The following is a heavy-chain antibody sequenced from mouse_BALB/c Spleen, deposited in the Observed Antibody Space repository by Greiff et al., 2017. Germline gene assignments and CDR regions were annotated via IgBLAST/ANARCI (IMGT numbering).Heavy chain of an antibody. CDR1: GFSLTSYG. CDR2: IWSGGST. Sequence: VMLVESGPGLVQPSQSLSFTCTVSGFSLTSYGVHWVRQSPGKGLEWLGVIWSGGSTDYNAAFISRLSISKDNSKSQVFFKMNSLQANDTAIYYCARNSPHYYGSTHAMDYWGQGTSVTVSS. V-gene: IGHV2-2*02. D-gene: IGHD1-1*01. J-gene: IGHJ4*01. CDR3: ARNSPHYYGSTHAMDY.